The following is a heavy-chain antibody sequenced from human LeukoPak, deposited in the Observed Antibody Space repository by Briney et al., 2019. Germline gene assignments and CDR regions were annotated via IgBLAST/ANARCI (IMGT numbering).Heavy chain of an antibody. J-gene: IGHJ4*02. CDR2: ISGSARNT. Sequence: GGSLRPSCAVSAFTLSSYAMSWVRQAPGKGLEWVSAISGSARNTYSPDSVKGRFTISRDNSKSTLYLKINSLRAEDTAVYYCAKAKYYYDSSGPDYWGQGTLVTVPS. CDR3: AKAKYYYDSSGPDY. CDR1: AFTLSSYA. D-gene: IGHD3-22*01. V-gene: IGHV3-23*01.